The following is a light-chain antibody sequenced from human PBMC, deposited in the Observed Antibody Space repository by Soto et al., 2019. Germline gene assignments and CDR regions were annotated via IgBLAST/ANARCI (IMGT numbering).Light chain of an antibody. CDR3: HQRQYWPPIT. CDR2: DAS. V-gene: IGKV3-11*01. J-gene: IGKJ5*01. Sequence: VVLTHSPATLSLSPCERANLSSSTSLSVSVYLDWYQQKPGQAPRLLISDASNRATGIPARFSGSGSGTDFTLTISSLEPEDFAVYYCHQRQYWPPITFGQGTRLEI. CDR1: LSVSVY.